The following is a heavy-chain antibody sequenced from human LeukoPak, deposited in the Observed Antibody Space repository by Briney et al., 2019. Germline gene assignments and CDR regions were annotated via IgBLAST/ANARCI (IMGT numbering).Heavy chain of an antibody. CDR1: GFTFDDYA. CDR3: AKSTRSSSWYFFGY. V-gene: IGHV3-23*01. CDR2: ISWNSGTT. D-gene: IGHD6-13*01. J-gene: IGHJ4*02. Sequence: GGSLRLSCAASGFTFDDYAMHWVRQAPGKGLEWVSGISWNSGTTSYADSVKGRFTISRDNSKNTLYLQMNSLRVDDTAVYYCAKSTRSSSWYFFGYWGQGTLVTVSS.